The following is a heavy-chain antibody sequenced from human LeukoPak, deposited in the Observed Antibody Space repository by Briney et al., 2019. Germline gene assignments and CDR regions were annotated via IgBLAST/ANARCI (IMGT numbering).Heavy chain of an antibody. V-gene: IGHV5-51*01. CDR1: GYSFPSYW. CDR2: FYPGDSDT. J-gene: IGHJ4*02. CDR3: ARRYYDFWSGYSHPTYYFDY. D-gene: IGHD3-3*01. Sequence: GASLKISCKGSGYSFPSYWIGWVRQMPGKGLGWMGIFYPGDSDTRYSPSFQGQVTISADKSISAAYLQWSSLKASDTAMYYCARRYYDFWSGYSHPTYYFDYWGQGTLVTVSS.